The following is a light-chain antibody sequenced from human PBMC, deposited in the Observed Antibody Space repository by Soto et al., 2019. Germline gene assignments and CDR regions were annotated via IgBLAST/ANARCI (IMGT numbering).Light chain of an antibody. CDR1: SSDVGGYNY. Sequence: CTGXSSDVGGYNYVSWYQQHPGKAPKLMIYDVNNRPSGVSDRFSGSKSGNTASLTISGLQAEDEADYYCSSYTSSSPVVFGGGTKLTVL. J-gene: IGLJ2*01. V-gene: IGLV2-14*04. CDR2: DVN. CDR3: SSYTSSSPVV.